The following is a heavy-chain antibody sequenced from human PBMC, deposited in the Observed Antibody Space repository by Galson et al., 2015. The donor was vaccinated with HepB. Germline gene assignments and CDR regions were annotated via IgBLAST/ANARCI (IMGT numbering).Heavy chain of an antibody. CDR1: GYTFTGYY. D-gene: IGHD6-13*01. V-gene: IGHV1-2*04. CDR3: ARYSSSGDFDY. CDR2: INPNSGGT. J-gene: IGHJ4*02. Sequence: SVQVSCKASGYTFTGYYMHWVRQAPGQGLEWMGWINPNSGGTNYAQKFQGWVTMTRDTSISTAYMELSRLRSDDTAVYYCARYSSSGDFDYWGQGTLVTVSS.